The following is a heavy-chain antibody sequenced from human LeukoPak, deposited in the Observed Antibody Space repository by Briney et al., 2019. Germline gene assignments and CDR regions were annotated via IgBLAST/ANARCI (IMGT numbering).Heavy chain of an antibody. D-gene: IGHD7-27*01. J-gene: IGHJ4*02. CDR3: ARDGDGNYFDY. V-gene: IGHV3-64*01. CDR2: ISSNGGST. Sequence: QPVRSLRLSCAASGFTFSSYAMHWVRPAPRKGLEYVSAISSNGGSTYSANSVKGRFTISKDNSKNTLYLQMGSLRVEDMAVYYCARDGDGNYFDYWGQGTLVTVSS. CDR1: GFTFSSYA.